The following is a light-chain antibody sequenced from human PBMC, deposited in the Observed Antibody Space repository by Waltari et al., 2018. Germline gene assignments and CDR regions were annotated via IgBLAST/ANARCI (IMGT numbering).Light chain of an antibody. CDR2: LGS. CDR3: MQALQTPYT. Sequence: DIVMTQSPLSLPVTPGEPASTSCRSSQSLLHSNGYNYLDWYLQKAGQSPQLLIYLGSNRASGVPDRFSGSGSGTDFTLEISRVEAEDVGVYYCMQALQTPYTFGQGTKLEIK. V-gene: IGKV2-28*01. CDR1: QSLLHSNGYNY. J-gene: IGKJ2*01.